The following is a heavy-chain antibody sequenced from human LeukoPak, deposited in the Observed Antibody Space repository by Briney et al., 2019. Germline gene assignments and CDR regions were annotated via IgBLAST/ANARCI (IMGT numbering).Heavy chain of an antibody. CDR2: ISGNVGGT. V-gene: IGHV3-23*01. Sequence: GGSLRLSCEASGFTFSSYAMSWVRQAPGKGLEWVSAISGNVGGTYYADSVKGRFTISRDNSKNTLYLQMNSLRAEDTAVYYCAKDLTDIGLYGMDVWGQGTTVTVSS. CDR1: GFTFSSYA. D-gene: IGHD2-15*01. CDR3: AKDLTDIGLYGMDV. J-gene: IGHJ6*02.